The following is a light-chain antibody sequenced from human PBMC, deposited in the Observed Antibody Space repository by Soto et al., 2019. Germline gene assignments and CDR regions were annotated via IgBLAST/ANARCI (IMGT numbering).Light chain of an antibody. V-gene: IGKV3-15*01. J-gene: IGKJ1*01. CDR2: GAS. CDR1: QSVSSK. Sequence: IVLTQSPANRSLSAGETATLSCRASQSVSSKLAWYQQKHGQAPRLLIYGASTRATGIPARFSGSGSGTEGTITISSLKPEDGAVYYCQQYNNWLGTFGQGTKVDIK. CDR3: QQYNNWLGT.